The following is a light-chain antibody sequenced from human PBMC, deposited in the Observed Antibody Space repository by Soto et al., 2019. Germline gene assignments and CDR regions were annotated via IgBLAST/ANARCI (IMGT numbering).Light chain of an antibody. CDR3: QQYNNWPTWT. CDR1: QSVGSN. V-gene: IGKV3-15*01. Sequence: EIVMTQSPATLSVSPGEGVTLSCRARQSVGSNLAWYQQKPGQAPRLLIYGASTRATGIPARFSGSGSETEFTLTISSLQAEDSAVYFCQQYNNWPTWTFGQGTKVDI. J-gene: IGKJ1*01. CDR2: GAS.